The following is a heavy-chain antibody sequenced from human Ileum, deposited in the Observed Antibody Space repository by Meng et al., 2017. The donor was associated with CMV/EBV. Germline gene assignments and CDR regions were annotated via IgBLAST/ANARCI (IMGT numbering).Heavy chain of an antibody. CDR2: ISNTGAAI. Sequence: GESLKISCAASGFSFSSYEMNWVRQAPGKGLEWVSYISNTGAAIKYADSVKGRFTISRDNAKNSLYLQMNSLKTEDTAVYYCTAMVRGVTPGVYYYGMDVWGQGTTVTVSS. J-gene: IGHJ6*02. D-gene: IGHD3-10*01. CDR3: TAMVRGVTPGVYYYGMDV. V-gene: IGHV3-48*03. CDR1: GFSFSSYE.